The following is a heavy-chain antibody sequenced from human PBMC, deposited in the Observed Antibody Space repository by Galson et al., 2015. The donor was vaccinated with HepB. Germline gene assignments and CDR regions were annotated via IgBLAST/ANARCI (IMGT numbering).Heavy chain of an antibody. CDR1: GFTFSSHG. D-gene: IGHD3-3*01. CDR3: AAFGTRFFFNSATN. J-gene: IGHJ4*02. V-gene: IGHV3-30*02. Sequence: SLRLSCAASGFTFSSHGMHWVRQAPGKGLEWVAFIRFDGSHEYYIDSVKGRFTISRDNSKNTLFLQMDSLRVEDTAVYYCAAFGTRFFFNSATNWGQGTLVTVSS. CDR2: IRFDGSHE.